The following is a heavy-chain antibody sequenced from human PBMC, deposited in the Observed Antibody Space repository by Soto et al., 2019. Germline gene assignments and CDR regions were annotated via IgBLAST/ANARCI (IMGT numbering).Heavy chain of an antibody. D-gene: IGHD4-17*01. J-gene: IGHJ5*02. CDR2: MNPNSGNT. CDR3: ARGVKYGAYSRWFDP. V-gene: IGHV1-8*01. CDR1: GYTFTSYD. Sequence: GASVKVSCKASGYTFTSYDINWVRQATGQGLEYLGWMNPNSGNTGYVRKFQGRVTMTWDSSITTAYMELSSLRSEDTAVYFCARGVKYGAYSRWFDPWGQGTLVTVSS.